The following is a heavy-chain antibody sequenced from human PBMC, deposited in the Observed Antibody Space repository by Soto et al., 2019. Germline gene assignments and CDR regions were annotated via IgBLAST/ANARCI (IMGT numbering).Heavy chain of an antibody. J-gene: IGHJ4*02. D-gene: IGHD5-12*01. V-gene: IGHV4-30-2*01. CDR1: GGSITSDS. CDR2: TYHNGRA. Sequence: NPSETLSLTCAVSGGSITSDSWSWIRQPPGKGLEWIGYTYHNGRAFYNSSLKSRVTMSVDMSKNQISLNLRSVTAADTAVYYCVRDRGYGTLDSWGQGTLVTVSS. CDR3: VRDRGYGTLDS.